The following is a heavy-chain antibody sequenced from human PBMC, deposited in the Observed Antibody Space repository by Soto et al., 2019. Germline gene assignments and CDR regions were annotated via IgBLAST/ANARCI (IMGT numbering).Heavy chain of an antibody. CDR1: GYTLAELS. Sequence: ASVKVSCKVSGYTLAELSMHWVRQAPGKGLEWMGGFDPEDGETIYAQKFQGRVTMTEDTSTDTAYMELSSLRSEDTAVYYCATPIAARCYGGYGMDVWGQGTTVTVSS. CDR2: FDPEDGET. CDR3: ATPIAARCYGGYGMDV. J-gene: IGHJ6*02. V-gene: IGHV1-24*01. D-gene: IGHD6-6*01.